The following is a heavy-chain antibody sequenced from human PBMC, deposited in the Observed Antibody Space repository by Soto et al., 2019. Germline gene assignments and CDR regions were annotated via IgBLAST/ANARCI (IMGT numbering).Heavy chain of an antibody. V-gene: IGHV1-3*01. CDR3: AREKGSTGTFDY. D-gene: IGHD1-1*01. CDR1: GYSFTRYA. Sequence: ASVKVSCKASGYSFTRYALHWVRQAPGQRLEWMGWINAGTGSTIYSQKFQGRVTITRDTSANTAYMELSSLRSEDTAVYYCAREKGSTGTFDYWGQGALVTAPQ. CDR2: INAGTGST. J-gene: IGHJ4*02.